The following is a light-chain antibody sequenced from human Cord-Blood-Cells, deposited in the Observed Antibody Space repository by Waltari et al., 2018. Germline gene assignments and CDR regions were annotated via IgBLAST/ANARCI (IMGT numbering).Light chain of an antibody. Sequence: QSALTQPPSASGSPGQSVTISCTGTSSDVGGYNYVSWDQQHPGKAPKLMIYEVSKRPSGVPDRFSVSKSGNTASLTVSGLQAEDEADYYCSSYAGSNNWVFGGGTKLTVL. V-gene: IGLV2-8*01. J-gene: IGLJ3*02. CDR3: SSYAGSNNWV. CDR1: SSDVGGYNY. CDR2: EVS.